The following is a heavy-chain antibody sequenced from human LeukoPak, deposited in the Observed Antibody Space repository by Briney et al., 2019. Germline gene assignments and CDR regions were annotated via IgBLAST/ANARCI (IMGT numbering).Heavy chain of an antibody. Sequence: GGFLRLSCAASGFAFSSYAMHWVRQAPGKGLEWVAVISYDGSNKYYADSVKGRFTISRDNSKNTLYLQMNSLRAEDTAVYYCARDPYGGGSFDYWGQGTLVTVSS. D-gene: IGHD3-16*01. J-gene: IGHJ4*02. CDR1: GFAFSSYA. CDR3: ARDPYGGGSFDY. V-gene: IGHV3-30-3*01. CDR2: ISYDGSNK.